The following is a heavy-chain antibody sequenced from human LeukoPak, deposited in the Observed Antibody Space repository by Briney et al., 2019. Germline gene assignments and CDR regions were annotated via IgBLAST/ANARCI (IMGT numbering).Heavy chain of an antibody. CDR3: ARVSRGPHPYYYDSSGYMDY. Sequence: PGGSLRLSCAASGFTVSSNYMNWVRQAPGKGLEWVSVIYSGGSTYYADSVKGQFHISRDNSKNTLYLQMNSLRAEDTAVYYCARVSRGPHPYYYDSSGYMDYWGQGTLVTVSS. J-gene: IGHJ4*02. CDR2: IYSGGST. CDR1: GFTVSSNY. V-gene: IGHV3-53*01. D-gene: IGHD3-22*01.